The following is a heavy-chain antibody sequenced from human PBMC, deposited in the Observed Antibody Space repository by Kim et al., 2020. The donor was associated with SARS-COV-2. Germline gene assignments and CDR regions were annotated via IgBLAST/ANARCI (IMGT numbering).Heavy chain of an antibody. J-gene: IGHJ4*02. D-gene: IGHD3-16*02. V-gene: IGHV7-4-1*02. CDR1: GYTFTNNA. CDR2: LSTDTGNP. CDR3: ARFIWGNDRYPDY. Sequence: ASVKVSCKASGYTFTNNAISWVRQAPGQGLEWMGWLSTDTGNPTYAQAFTRRFVFPVDTPVTTAYLQISSLEAEDTALYYCARFIWGNDRYPDYWGQGTLVTVAS.